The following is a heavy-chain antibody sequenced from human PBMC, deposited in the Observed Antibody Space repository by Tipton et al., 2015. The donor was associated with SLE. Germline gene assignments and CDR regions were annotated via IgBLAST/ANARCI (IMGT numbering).Heavy chain of an antibody. CDR3: ARDGGDY. CDR2: ISYDGSNK. CDR1: GFTFSSFG. V-gene: IGHV3-30*19. D-gene: IGHD3-16*01. J-gene: IGHJ4*02. Sequence: SLRLSCAASGFTFSSFGMHWVRQAPGKGLEWVAVISYDGSNKYYADSVKGRFTISRDNSKNTLYLQMNSLRAEDTAVYYCARDGGDYCGQGNLVTVSS.